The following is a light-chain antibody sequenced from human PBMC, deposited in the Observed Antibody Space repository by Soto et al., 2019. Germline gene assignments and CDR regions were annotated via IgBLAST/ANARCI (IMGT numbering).Light chain of an antibody. Sequence: QSALTQPASVSGSPGQSITISCTGTSSDVGGYNYVSWYQQHPGKAPKLMIYEVSNRPSGVSNRFSGSKSGNTASLTISGHQAEDEADYYCSSYTSRSTRVFGGGTKVTVL. J-gene: IGLJ3*02. CDR2: EVS. CDR3: SSYTSRSTRV. CDR1: SSDVGGYNY. V-gene: IGLV2-14*01.